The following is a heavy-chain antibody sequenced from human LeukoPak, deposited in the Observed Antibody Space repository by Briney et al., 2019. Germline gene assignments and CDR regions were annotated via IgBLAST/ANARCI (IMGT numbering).Heavy chain of an antibody. CDR1: GFTFSSYA. V-gene: IGHV3-30-3*01. Sequence: GGSLRLSCAASGFTFSSYAMHWVRQAPGKGLERVAVISYDGSNKYYADSVKGRFTISRDNSKNTLYLQMNSLRAEDTAVYYCARPFSRNTAMAPVDYWGQGTLVTVSS. CDR2: ISYDGSNK. J-gene: IGHJ4*02. CDR3: ARPFSRNTAMAPVDY. D-gene: IGHD5-18*01.